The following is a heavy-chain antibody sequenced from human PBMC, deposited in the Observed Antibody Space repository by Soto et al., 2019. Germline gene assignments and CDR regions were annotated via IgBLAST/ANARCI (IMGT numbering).Heavy chain of an antibody. V-gene: IGHV4-59*08. CDR1: GGSISSYY. D-gene: IGHD2-15*01. CDR2: IYYSWST. CDR3: ARRYGGTFDY. Sequence: QVQLQESGPGLVKPSETLSLTCTVSGGSISSYYWGWIRQPPGKGLERIGYIYYSWSTNYNPSLKTRVTISVNTSKNQFSLKLSSVTAADTAVYYCARRYGGTFDYWGQGTLVTVSS. J-gene: IGHJ4*02.